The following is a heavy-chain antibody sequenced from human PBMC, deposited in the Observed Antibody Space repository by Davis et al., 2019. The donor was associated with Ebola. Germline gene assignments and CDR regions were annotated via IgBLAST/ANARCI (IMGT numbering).Heavy chain of an antibody. CDR3: ARDAYGMDI. CDR1: GFTFSSYG. J-gene: IGHJ6*02. CDR2: IWYDATKK. Sequence: GGSLRLSCAASGFTFSSYGMHWVRQAPGKGLEWVTVIWYDATKKYYGDSVKGRFTISRDDSENTVSLQMSSLRAEDTAVYYCARDAYGMDIWGQGTTVTVSS. V-gene: IGHV3-33*08.